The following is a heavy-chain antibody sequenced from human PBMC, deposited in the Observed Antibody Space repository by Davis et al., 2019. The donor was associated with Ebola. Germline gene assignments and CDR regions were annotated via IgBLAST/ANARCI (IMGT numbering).Heavy chain of an antibody. Sequence: GESLKISCKDSGNSFNTHWIGWVRQMPGKGLEWMGLIYTGDSDTRYSPSFRGQVTISADKSFKTAFLQWSSLKASDTAMYYCASLRRTITGMDDGFEIWGQGTMVTVSS. CDR1: GNSFNTHW. J-gene: IGHJ3*02. CDR3: ASLRRTITGMDDGFEI. D-gene: IGHD2-8*02. V-gene: IGHV5-51*01. CDR2: IYTGDSDT.